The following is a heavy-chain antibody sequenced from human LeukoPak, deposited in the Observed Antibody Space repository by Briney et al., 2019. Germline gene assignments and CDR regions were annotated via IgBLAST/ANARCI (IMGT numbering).Heavy chain of an antibody. CDR1: GGSFRGYY. Sequence: NPSETLSLTCAVYGGSFRGYYWSWIRQPPGKGLEWIGEINHSGSTNYNPSLKSRVTISVDTSKNQFSLKLSSVTAADTAVYYCARDLYYYDSSGYYYCAFDIWGQGTMVTVSS. D-gene: IGHD3-22*01. V-gene: IGHV4-34*01. CDR2: INHSGST. CDR3: ARDLYYYDSSGYYYCAFDI. J-gene: IGHJ3*02.